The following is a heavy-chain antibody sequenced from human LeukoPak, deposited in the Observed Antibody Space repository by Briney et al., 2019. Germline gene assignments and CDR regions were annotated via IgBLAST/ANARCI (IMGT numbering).Heavy chain of an antibody. CDR1: GGTFSSYA. Sequence: SVKVSFKASGGTFSSYAISWVRQAPGQGLEWMGRIIPILGIANYAQKFRGRVTITADKSTSTVYMELSSLRSEDTAVYYCARERTTGTFGGYFDYWGQGTLVTVSS. CDR2: IIPILGIA. CDR3: ARERTTGTFGGYFDY. V-gene: IGHV1-69*04. D-gene: IGHD3-16*01. J-gene: IGHJ4*02.